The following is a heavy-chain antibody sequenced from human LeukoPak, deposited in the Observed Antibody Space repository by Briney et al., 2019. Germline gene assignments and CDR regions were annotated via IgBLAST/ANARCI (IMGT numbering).Heavy chain of an antibody. CDR3: ARRGYSYGPLDY. V-gene: IGHV3-7*01. Sequence: PGGSLRLSCVASGFTFSSHWMTWVRQAPGKGLEWVATINQDGTEKYYVDSVNGRFTISRDNSKNTLYLQMNSLRAEDTAVYYCARRGYSYGPLDYWGQGTLVTVSS. D-gene: IGHD5-18*01. CDR1: GFTFSSHW. J-gene: IGHJ4*02. CDR2: INQDGTEK.